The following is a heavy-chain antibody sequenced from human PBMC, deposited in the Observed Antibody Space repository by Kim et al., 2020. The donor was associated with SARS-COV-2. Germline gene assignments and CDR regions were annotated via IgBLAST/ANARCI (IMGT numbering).Heavy chain of an antibody. V-gene: IGHV4-4*02. J-gene: IGHJ3*02. D-gene: IGHD3-10*01. CDR1: GGSISSSNW. CDR3: ARDLSPYYYGSGSYRAFDI. CDR2: IYHSGST. Sequence: SETLSLTCAVSGGSISSSNWWSWVRQPPGKGLEWIGEIYHSGSTNYNPSLKSRVTISVDKSKNQFSLKLSSVTAADTAVYYCARDLSPYYYGSGSYRAFDIWGQGTMVTVSS.